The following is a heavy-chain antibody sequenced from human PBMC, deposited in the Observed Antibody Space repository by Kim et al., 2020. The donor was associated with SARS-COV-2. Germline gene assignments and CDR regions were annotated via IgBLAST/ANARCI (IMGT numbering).Heavy chain of an antibody. Sequence: ASVKVSCKASGYTLTSHNIHWVRQAPGQRLEWMGWINAGNGNTKYSEKFQGRVTITRDTSANTAYMELSSLRSEDTAVYYCARDWGQLKNFDYWGQGTLV. J-gene: IGHJ4*02. CDR2: INAGNGNT. D-gene: IGHD3-16*01. V-gene: IGHV1-3*01. CDR1: GYTLTSHN. CDR3: ARDWGQLKNFDY.